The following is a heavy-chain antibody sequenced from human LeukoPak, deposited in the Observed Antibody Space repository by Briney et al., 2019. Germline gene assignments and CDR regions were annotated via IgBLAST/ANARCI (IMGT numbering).Heavy chain of an antibody. J-gene: IGHJ4*02. CDR1: GYTFTELS. CDR2: FNPEDGET. CDR3: ARGGYGGYASDY. Sequence: ASVKVSCKVSGYTFTELSMHWVRQAPGKGLEWMGGFNPEDGETIYAQKFQGRVTMTRNTSISTAYMELSSLRSEDTAVYYCARGGYGGYASDYWGQGTLVTVSS. D-gene: IGHD4-23*01. V-gene: IGHV1-24*01.